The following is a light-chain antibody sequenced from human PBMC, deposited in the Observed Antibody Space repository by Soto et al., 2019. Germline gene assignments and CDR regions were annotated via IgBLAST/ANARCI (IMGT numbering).Light chain of an antibody. CDR2: DAS. CDR3: QQYNTFWT. CDR1: QSISIW. J-gene: IGKJ1*01. Sequence: EIQMTQSPSTLSASVGDRVTMTCRASQSISIWLAWYQQKPGKPPKLMIYDASSLESGVPSRFSGSGSGTEFTLTISSLQPDDFATYHCQQYNTFWTFGQGTKVDIK. V-gene: IGKV1-5*01.